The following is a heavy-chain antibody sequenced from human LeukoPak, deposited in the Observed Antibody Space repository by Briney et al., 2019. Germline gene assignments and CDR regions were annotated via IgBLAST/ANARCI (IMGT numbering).Heavy chain of an antibody. CDR1: ADSISSGGHY. CDR3: ARGGNRFGGFYFDY. J-gene: IGHJ4*02. CDR2: THLSGRS. Sequence: PSQTLSLTCTVSADSISSGGHYWACIRQFPGQDLESIGFTHLSGRSHHNPSLKDRVAISVDTSRKQFALKLSSVTAADTAMYYCARGGNRFGGFYFDYWGQGIQVIVSS. D-gene: IGHD3-10*01. V-gene: IGHV4-31*03.